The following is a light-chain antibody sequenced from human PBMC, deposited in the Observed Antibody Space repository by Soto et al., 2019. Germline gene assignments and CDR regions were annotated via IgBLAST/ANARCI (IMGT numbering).Light chain of an antibody. CDR1: QDINNY. CDR3: QQSYGMPYT. CDR2: AAS. Sequence: DIQMTQSPSSLSASVGERVTITCRASQDINNYLYWFQQIPGKAPKLLITAASTLESGVPSRFSGSGSGTDFTLTISSLQPEDFATYYCQQSYGMPYTFGQGTKLEIK. J-gene: IGKJ2*01. V-gene: IGKV1-39*01.